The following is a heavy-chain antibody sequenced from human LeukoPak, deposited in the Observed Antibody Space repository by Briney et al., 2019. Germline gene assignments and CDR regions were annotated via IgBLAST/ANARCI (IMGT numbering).Heavy chain of an antibody. J-gene: IGHJ6*03. D-gene: IGHD4-17*01. Sequence: GGSLRLSCAASGFTFRSYVLHWVRHAPGKALEHLSHISRDGARAYYANSVKGRFSISRDNSRDTLYLQMDSLRPGDTGVYYCAKTKTEKFIYGPYRDYYYMDVWGKGTAVTVSS. V-gene: IGHV3-64*01. CDR3: AKTKTEKFIYGPYRDYYYMDV. CDR2: ISRDGARA. CDR1: GFTFRSYV.